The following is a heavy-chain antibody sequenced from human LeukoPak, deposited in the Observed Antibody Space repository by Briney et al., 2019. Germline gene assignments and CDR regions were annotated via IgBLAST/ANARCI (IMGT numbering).Heavy chain of an antibody. V-gene: IGHV3-15*07. Sequence: GGSLRLSCAASGFTFSSTWMNWVRQAPGKGLEWVGCIKSKSDGGTIDYAAPVKGRFTISRDDSKNTLYLQMHSLTTEDTAVYYCATTRTYWGQGTLVTVSS. CDR1: GFTFSSTW. CDR3: ATTRTY. J-gene: IGHJ4*02. CDR2: IKSKSDGGTI.